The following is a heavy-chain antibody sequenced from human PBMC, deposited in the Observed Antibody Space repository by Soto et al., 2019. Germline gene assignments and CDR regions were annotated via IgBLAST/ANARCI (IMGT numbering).Heavy chain of an antibody. CDR2: INHSGST. Sequence: SETLSLTCAVYGGSFSGYYWSWIRQPPGKGLEWIGEINHSGSTNYNPSLKSRVTISVDTSKNQFSLKLSSVTAADTAVYYCARGKLEMATIRGAYFDYWGQGTLVTVSS. CDR3: ARGKLEMATIRGAYFDY. V-gene: IGHV4-34*01. J-gene: IGHJ4*02. D-gene: IGHD5-12*01. CDR1: GGSFSGYY.